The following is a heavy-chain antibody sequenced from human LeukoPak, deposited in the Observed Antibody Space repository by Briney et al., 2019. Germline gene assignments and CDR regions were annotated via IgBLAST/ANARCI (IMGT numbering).Heavy chain of an antibody. CDR1: GYTFTNYY. Sequence: ASVKVSFKASGYTFTNYYIHWIRQAPGQGLEWMGWINPDSGGTNSAQRFQGRVTMTRDTSIRTAYMELSRLSSDDTAVYYCAQWATTPRGASGLWGQGTMITVSS. V-gene: IGHV1-2*02. D-gene: IGHD1-7*01. CDR3: AQWATTPRGASGL. CDR2: INPDSGGT. J-gene: IGHJ3*01.